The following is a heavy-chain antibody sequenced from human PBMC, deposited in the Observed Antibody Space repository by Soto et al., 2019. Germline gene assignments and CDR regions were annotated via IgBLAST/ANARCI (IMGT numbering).Heavy chain of an antibody. D-gene: IGHD3-16*01. Sequence: XGSLRLSCSAAGFTFSSYAMSWVRQAPGKGLDWVSAIIGSGGSTYYADSVKGRFTISRDNSKNTLYLQMNSLRAEDTAVYYCAKYRSDGDYYYGMDVWGQGNTVTVSS. CDR3: AKYRSDGDYYYGMDV. V-gene: IGHV3-23*01. CDR1: GFTFSSYA. J-gene: IGHJ6*02. CDR2: IIGSGGST.